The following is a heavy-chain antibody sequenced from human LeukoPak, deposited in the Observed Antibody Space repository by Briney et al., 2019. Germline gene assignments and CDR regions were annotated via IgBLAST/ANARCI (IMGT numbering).Heavy chain of an antibody. Sequence: SETLSLTCTVSGGSISSSSYYWGWIRQPPGKGLEWIGSIYYSGSTYYNPSLKSRVTMSVDTSKNQFSLKLSSVTAADTAVYYCARRGSVGDFWSGYYNPAVGKFDPWGQGTLVTVSS. J-gene: IGHJ5*02. CDR2: IYYSGST. CDR3: ARRGSVGDFWSGYYNPAVGKFDP. V-gene: IGHV4-39*07. CDR1: GGSISSSSYY. D-gene: IGHD3-3*01.